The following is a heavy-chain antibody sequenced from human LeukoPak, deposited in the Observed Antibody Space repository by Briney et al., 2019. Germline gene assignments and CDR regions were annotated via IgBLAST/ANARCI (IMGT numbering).Heavy chain of an antibody. CDR3: ARVRCISTSCPIDY. Sequence: PSATLSLTWIVSGGSIHRYYWSWIRQPPGKGLDWIGSIYYSWSTKYHPSLKSRVTVSVDTSKNQFSLKLSSVTAADTAVYYCARVRCISTSCPIDYWGQGTLVTVSS. D-gene: IGHD2-2*01. J-gene: IGHJ4*02. CDR1: GGSIHRYY. CDR2: IYYSWST. V-gene: IGHV4-59*01.